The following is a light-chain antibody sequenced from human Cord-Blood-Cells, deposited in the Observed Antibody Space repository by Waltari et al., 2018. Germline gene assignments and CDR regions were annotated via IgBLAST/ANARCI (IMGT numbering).Light chain of an antibody. CDR2: GKN. CDR3: NSRDSSGNHLYV. CDR1: SLRTYY. Sequence: SSELTQDPALSVALGQTVRSTCHGDSLRTYYASWYQQKPEQAPVLVIYGKNNRPSGIPNRFSGSSSGNTASLTITGAQAEDEADYYCNSRDSSGNHLYVFGTGTKVTVL. J-gene: IGLJ1*01. V-gene: IGLV3-19*01.